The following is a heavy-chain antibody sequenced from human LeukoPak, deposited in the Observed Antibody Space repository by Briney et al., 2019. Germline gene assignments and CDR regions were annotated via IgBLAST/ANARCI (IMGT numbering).Heavy chain of an antibody. J-gene: IGHJ4*02. D-gene: IGHD3-16*01. Sequence: RAGGSLRLSCAASGFTLSSYAMNWVRQAPGKGLEWVSVISISGGNTYYADSVKGRFTISRDNSKNTLYLQMNSLRAEDTAVYHCARVRDNYVWDYWGQGTLVTVSS. V-gene: IGHV3-23*01. CDR3: ARVRDNYVWDY. CDR2: ISISGGNT. CDR1: GFTLSSYA.